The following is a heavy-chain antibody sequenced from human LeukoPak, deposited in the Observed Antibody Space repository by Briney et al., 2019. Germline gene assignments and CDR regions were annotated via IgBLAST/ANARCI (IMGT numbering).Heavy chain of an antibody. V-gene: IGHV1-3*03. J-gene: IGHJ3*02. CDR3: ARIPLGYCSGGGCYSFAFDI. CDR1: GYTFTSYA. CDR2: INAGNGNT. D-gene: IGHD2-15*01. Sequence: ASVKVSCKASGYTFTSYAMHWVRQAPGQRLEWMGWINAGNGNTKYSQEFQGRVAITRDTSASTAYMELSSLRSEDTAVYYCARIPLGYCSGGGCYSFAFDIWGQGTMVTVSS.